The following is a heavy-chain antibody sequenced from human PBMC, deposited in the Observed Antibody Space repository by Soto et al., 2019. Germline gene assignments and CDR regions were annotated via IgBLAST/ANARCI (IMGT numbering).Heavy chain of an antibody. D-gene: IGHD3-9*01. Sequence: GGSLRLSCAASGFTFSSYSMSWVRQAPGKGLEWVSAISGSGGSTYYADSVKGRFTISRDNSKNTLYLQMNSLRAEDTAVYYCANQKLRYFDWLSPAWYFDYCGQGTLVTVSS. CDR1: GFTFSSYS. V-gene: IGHV3-23*01. CDR3: ANQKLRYFDWLSPAWYFDY. J-gene: IGHJ4*02. CDR2: ISGSGGST.